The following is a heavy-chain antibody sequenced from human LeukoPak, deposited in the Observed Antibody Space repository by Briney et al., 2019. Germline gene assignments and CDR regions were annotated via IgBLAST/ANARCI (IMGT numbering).Heavy chain of an antibody. CDR3: AREVGGSYYHY. CDR1: GGTFSSYA. CDR2: IIPIFGTA. V-gene: IGHV1-69*05. Sequence: ASVKVSCKASGGTFSSYAISWVRQAPGQGLELMGGIIPIFGTANYAQKFQGRVKITTDESTSTAYMELSSLRSEDTAVYYCAREVGGSYYHYWGQGTLVTVSS. J-gene: IGHJ4*02. D-gene: IGHD1-26*01.